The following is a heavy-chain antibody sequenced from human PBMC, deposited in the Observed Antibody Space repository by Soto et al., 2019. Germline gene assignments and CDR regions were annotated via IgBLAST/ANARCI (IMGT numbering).Heavy chain of an antibody. Sequence: QVQLQESGPGLVKPSGTLSLTCAVSGVSISIPNWWAWVRQAPGKGLEWIGESDHSGTTNYNPSLNSRVTISLDRSKNQFSLRLSSVAAADTAVYFCARGKFYAFDIWGQGTMVTVSS. J-gene: IGHJ3*02. CDR3: ARGKFYAFDI. CDR1: GVSISIPNW. V-gene: IGHV4-4*02. CDR2: SDHSGTT.